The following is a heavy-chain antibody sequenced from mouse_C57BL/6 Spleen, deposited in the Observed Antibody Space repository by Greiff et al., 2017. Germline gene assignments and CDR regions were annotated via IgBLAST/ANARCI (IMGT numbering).Heavy chain of an antibody. D-gene: IGHD4-1*01. CDR3: ASVGTGTLAY. J-gene: IGHJ3*01. Sequence: QVQLQQPGAELVKPGASVKLSCKASGYTFTSYWMHWVKQRPGQGLEWIGMIHPNSGSTNYNEKFKSKATLTVDKSSSTAYMQLSSLTAEDSAVYYCASVGTGTLAYWGQGTLVTVSA. CDR2: IHPNSGST. CDR1: GYTFTSYW. V-gene: IGHV1-64*01.